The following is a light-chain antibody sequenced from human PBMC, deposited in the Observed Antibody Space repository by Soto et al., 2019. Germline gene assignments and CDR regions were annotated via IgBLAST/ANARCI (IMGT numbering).Light chain of an antibody. V-gene: IGLV2-14*01. CDR1: SSDVGGYNY. J-gene: IGLJ2*01. CDR3: SSYTSTSGV. Sequence: ALTQPASVSGSPGQSITISCTGTSSDVGGYNYVSWFQQHPGKAPKLMIYDVSNRPSGVSNRFSGSKSGNTASLTISGLQAEDEADYYCSSYTSTSGVFGGGTKLTVL. CDR2: DVS.